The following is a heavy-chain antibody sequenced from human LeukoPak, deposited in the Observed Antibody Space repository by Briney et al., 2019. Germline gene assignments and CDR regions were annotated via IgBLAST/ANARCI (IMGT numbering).Heavy chain of an antibody. CDR2: INHSGST. J-gene: IGHJ3*02. Sequence: SETLSLTCAVYGGSLSGYYWSWIRQPPGKGLEWIWEINHSGSTNYNPSLKSRVTISVDTSKNQFSLKLSSVTAADTAVYYCARELRRYYYDSSGYYGSSAGGAFDIWGQGTMVTVSS. CDR3: ARELRRYYYDSSGYYGSSAGGAFDI. D-gene: IGHD3-22*01. CDR1: GGSLSGYY. V-gene: IGHV4-34*01.